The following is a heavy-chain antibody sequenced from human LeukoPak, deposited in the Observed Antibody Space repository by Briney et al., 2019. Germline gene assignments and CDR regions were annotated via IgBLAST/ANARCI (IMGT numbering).Heavy chain of an antibody. Sequence: GGSLRLSCAASGFTFSSYGMSWFRQAPGKGLGWVPNIKQDGSEKYYVDSVKGRFTISRDNAKNSLYLQMNSLRAEDTAVYYCAREISSSWSDYFDYWGQGTLVTVSS. CDR2: IKQDGSEK. CDR3: AREISSSWSDYFDY. D-gene: IGHD6-13*01. J-gene: IGHJ4*02. CDR1: GFTFSSYG. V-gene: IGHV3-7*01.